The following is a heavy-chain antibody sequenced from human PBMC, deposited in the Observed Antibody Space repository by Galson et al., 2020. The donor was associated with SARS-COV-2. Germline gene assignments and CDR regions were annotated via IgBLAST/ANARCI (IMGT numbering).Heavy chain of an antibody. CDR3: AREEGYSYGQRFDP. V-gene: IGHV1-2*02. Sequence: GESLKISCKASGYTFTAYYIHWVRQAPGQGFEWMGWINPNSGATNYAQKFQGRVTMTRDTSITTIYMDLSRLRSDDTAVYYCAREEGYSYGQRFDPWGQGTLVTVSS. D-gene: IGHD5-18*01. CDR2: INPNSGAT. J-gene: IGHJ5*02. CDR1: GYTFTAYY.